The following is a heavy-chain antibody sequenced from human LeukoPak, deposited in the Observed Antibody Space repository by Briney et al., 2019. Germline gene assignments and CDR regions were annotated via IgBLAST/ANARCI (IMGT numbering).Heavy chain of an antibody. CDR2: IYYSGST. J-gene: IGHJ4*02. V-gene: IGHV4-59*01. CDR1: GGSISSYY. Sequence: PSETLSLTCTVSGGSISSYYWSWIRQPPGKGLEWIGYIYYSGSTNYNPSLKSRVTISVDTSKNQFSLKLSSVTAADTAVYYCARSDYGDPYFDSWGQGTLVTVSS. D-gene: IGHD4-17*01. CDR3: ARSDYGDPYFDS.